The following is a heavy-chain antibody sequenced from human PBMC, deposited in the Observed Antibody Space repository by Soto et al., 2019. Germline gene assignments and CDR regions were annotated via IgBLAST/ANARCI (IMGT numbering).Heavy chain of an antibody. Sequence: SETLSLTCAVYGGSFSGYYWSWIRPPPGKGLEWIGEINHSGSTNYNPSLKSRVTISVDTSKNQFSLKLSSVTAADTAVYYCASMAGGSSSWFFYGMDVWGQGTTVTVSS. D-gene: IGHD6-13*01. CDR1: GGSFSGYY. J-gene: IGHJ6*02. CDR3: ASMAGGSSSWFFYGMDV. CDR2: INHSGST. V-gene: IGHV4-34*01.